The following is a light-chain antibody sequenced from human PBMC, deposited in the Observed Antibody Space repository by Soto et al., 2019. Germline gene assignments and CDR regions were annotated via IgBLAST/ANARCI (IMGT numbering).Light chain of an antibody. CDR3: QQYDSSPRT. V-gene: IGKV3-20*01. J-gene: IGKJ1*01. CDR1: QRSSSNF. CDR2: DTS. Sequence: EIVFTQVPGTLSLSPGGRTTLSWKASQRSSSNFLAWYQQKPGQAPRLLIYDTSTRATGIPARFSGSGSGTEFTLTISSLQSEDFALYYCQQYDSSPRTFGQGTKVDIK.